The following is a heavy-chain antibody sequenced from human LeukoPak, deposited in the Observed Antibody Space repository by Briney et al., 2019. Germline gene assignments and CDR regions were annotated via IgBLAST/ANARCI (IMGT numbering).Heavy chain of an antibody. CDR3: ARDYEFAVNRGVQNWFDP. CDR2: ISSSGRTT. CDR1: GFTFSSYE. Sequence: LSGGSLRLSCAASGFTFSSYEMNWVRQAPGKGLEWVSYISSSGRTTYYADFVKGRFTISRDNAKNSLYLQMNSLRAEDTAVYYCARDYEFAVNRGVQNWFDPWGQGTLVTVSS. J-gene: IGHJ5*02. D-gene: IGHD3-10*01. V-gene: IGHV3-48*03.